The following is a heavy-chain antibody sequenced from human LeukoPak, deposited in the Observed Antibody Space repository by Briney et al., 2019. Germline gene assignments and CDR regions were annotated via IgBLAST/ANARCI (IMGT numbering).Heavy chain of an antibody. CDR2: IYHSGST. CDR1: GYSISSGYY. J-gene: IGHJ4*02. Sequence: SETLSLTCTVSGYSISSGYYWGWIRQPPGKGLEWIGSIYHSGSTYYNPSLKSRVTISVDTSKNQFSLKLSSVTAADTAVYYCASLDHDFWSGYPYPYYFDYWGQGTLVTVSS. CDR3: ASLDHDFWSGYPYPYYFDY. V-gene: IGHV4-38-2*02. D-gene: IGHD3-3*01.